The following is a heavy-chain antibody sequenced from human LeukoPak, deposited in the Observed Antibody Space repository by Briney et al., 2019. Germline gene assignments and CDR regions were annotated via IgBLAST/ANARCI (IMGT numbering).Heavy chain of an antibody. Sequence: GGSLRLSCAASRFTFSSYAMSWVRQAPGKGLEWVSAISGSGGSTYYADSVKGRFTISRDNSKNTLYLQMNSLRAEDTAVYYCAKDLVVRAVNYYYYGMDVWGKGTTVTVSS. D-gene: IGHD3-10*01. V-gene: IGHV3-23*01. J-gene: IGHJ6*04. CDR2: ISGSGGST. CDR1: RFTFSSYA. CDR3: AKDLVVRAVNYYYYGMDV.